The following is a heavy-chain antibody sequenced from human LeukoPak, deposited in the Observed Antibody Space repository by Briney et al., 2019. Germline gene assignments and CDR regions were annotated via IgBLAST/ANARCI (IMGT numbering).Heavy chain of an antibody. D-gene: IGHD3-10*01. CDR3: ARDHGELPRRY. CDR2: INPNSGGT. CDR1: GYTFTGYY. J-gene: IGHJ4*02. Sequence: ASVKASCKASGYTFTGYYVHWVRQAPGQGLEWMGRINPNSGGTNYAQKFQGRVTMTRDTSISTAYMELSRLRSDDTAVYYCARDHGELPRRYWGQGTLVTVSS. V-gene: IGHV1-2*06.